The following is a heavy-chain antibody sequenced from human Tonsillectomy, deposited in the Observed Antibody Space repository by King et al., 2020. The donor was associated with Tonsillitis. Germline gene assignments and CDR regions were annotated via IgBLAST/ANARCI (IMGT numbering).Heavy chain of an antibody. CDR2: IKPDSGDT. D-gene: IGHD6-13*01. J-gene: IGHJ4*02. CDR1: GSTFTDYY. Sequence: VQLVQSGAEVKKPGASVKVSCKASGSTFTDYYIHWGQQAPGQGLEWVEWIKPDSGDTNFARRFQGGVAMTRDTSITTAHMELSRLRSDDTAVYYCARYSSSWPFDFWGQGTPVTVS. CDR3: ARYSSSWPFDF. V-gene: IGHV1-2*02.